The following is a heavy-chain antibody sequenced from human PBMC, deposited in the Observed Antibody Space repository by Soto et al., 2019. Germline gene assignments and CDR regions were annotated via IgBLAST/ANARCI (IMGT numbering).Heavy chain of an antibody. CDR1: CYTFTSYG. CDR2: ISAYNGNT. J-gene: IGHJ6*02. Sequence: ASVKVSCKXSCYTFTSYGISWVRHAPGQGLEWMGWISAYNGNTNYSQKLQGRVTMTTDTSTSTAYMELRSLRSDDTAVNYYAAISSLRLRLEFDGLAYCYSGMDVWGQGTTVTVS. V-gene: IGHV1-18*01. CDR3: AAISSLRLRLEFDGLAYCYSGMDV. D-gene: IGHD3-9*01.